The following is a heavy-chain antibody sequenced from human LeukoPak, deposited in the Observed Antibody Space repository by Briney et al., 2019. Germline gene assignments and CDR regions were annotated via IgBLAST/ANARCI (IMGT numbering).Heavy chain of an antibody. J-gene: IGHJ4*02. CDR2: IYSGEST. V-gene: IGHV3-53*01. Sequence: HPGGSLRLSCAASGFTVSSDYMSWVRQAPGKGLEWVSVIYSGESTYYADSVKGRFTISRDNSKNTLYLQMNSLGVEDTAVYYCAREANHSGYAFDDWGQGTLVTVSS. D-gene: IGHD5-12*01. CDR3: AREANHSGYAFDD. CDR1: GFTVSSDY.